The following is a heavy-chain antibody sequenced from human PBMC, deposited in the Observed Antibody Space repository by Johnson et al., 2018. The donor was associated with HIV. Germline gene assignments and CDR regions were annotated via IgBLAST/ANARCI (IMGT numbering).Heavy chain of an antibody. Sequence: VQLVESGGGLVQPGGSLRLSCAASGFTVSSNYMSWVRQAPRTGLERVSVIYSGGSTYYADSVKGRFTISRDNSKNTLYLQMNSLRAEDTAFYYCARERLTTHAFDIWGQGTMVTVSS. CDR3: ARERLTTHAFDI. J-gene: IGHJ3*02. CDR1: GFTVSSNY. D-gene: IGHD4-17*01. V-gene: IGHV3-66*01. CDR2: IYSGGST.